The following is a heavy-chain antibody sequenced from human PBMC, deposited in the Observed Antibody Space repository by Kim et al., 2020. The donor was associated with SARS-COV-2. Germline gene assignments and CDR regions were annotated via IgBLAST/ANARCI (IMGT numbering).Heavy chain of an antibody. J-gene: IGHJ5*02. D-gene: IGHD1-1*01. CDR2: IYYSGST. CDR1: GGSISSSSYY. CDR3: ARQGRVPEINWFDP. V-gene: IGHV4-39*01. Sequence: SETLSLTCTVSGGSISSSSYYWGWIRQPPGKGLEWIGSIYYSGSTYYNPSLKSRVTISVDTSKNQFSLKLSSVTAADTAVYYCARQGRVPEINWFDPWGQGTLVTVSS.